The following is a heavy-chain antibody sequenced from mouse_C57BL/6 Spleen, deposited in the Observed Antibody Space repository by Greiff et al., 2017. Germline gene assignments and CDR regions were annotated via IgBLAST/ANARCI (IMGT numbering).Heavy chain of an antibody. Sequence: VQLQQPGAELVRPGSSVKLSCKASGYTFTSYWMHWVKQRPIQGLEWIGNIDPSDSDTHYNQKFKDKATLTVDKSSSTAYMQLSSLTSEDSAVYYCARSDYDGRGFFDYWGQGTTLTVSS. V-gene: IGHV1-52*01. CDR3: ARSDYDGRGFFDY. CDR1: GYTFTSYW. D-gene: IGHD1-1*01. CDR2: IDPSDSDT. J-gene: IGHJ2*01.